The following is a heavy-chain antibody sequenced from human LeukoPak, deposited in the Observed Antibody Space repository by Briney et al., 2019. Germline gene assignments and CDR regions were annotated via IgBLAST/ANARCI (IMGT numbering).Heavy chain of an antibody. D-gene: IGHD6-13*01. CDR3: ARAAYSSSWYESYFDY. CDR1: GFTFSSYS. V-gene: IGHV3-48*04. J-gene: IGHJ4*02. CDR2: ISSSSSTI. Sequence: GGSLRLSCAASGFTFSSYSMNWVRQAPGKGLEWVSYISSSSSTIYYADSVKGRFTISRDNAKNSLYLQMNSLRAEDTAVYYCARAAYSSSWYESYFDYWGQGTLVTVSS.